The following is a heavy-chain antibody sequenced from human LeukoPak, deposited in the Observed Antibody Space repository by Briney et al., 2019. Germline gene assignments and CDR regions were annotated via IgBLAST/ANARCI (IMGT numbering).Heavy chain of an antibody. V-gene: IGHV3-23*01. CDR2: ISASHETT. J-gene: IGHJ4*02. Sequence: GGSLRLSCAASGFTFTTYAMSWVRQAPGRGLEWVSSISASHETTYSADSVKGRFTISRDNFRNTLYLQMDSLKVEDTAIYYCATPTGSYPGGFDNWGQGTQVTVS. D-gene: IGHD1-26*01. CDR1: GFTFTTYA. CDR3: ATPTGSYPGGFDN.